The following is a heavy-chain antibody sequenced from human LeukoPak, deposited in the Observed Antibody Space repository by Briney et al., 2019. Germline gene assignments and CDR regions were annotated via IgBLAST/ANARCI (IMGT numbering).Heavy chain of an antibody. CDR3: ARGPPTGTFDY. D-gene: IGHD2-8*02. V-gene: IGHV1-18*04. CDR1: GYTFISYG. Sequence: AASVKVSCKASGYTFISYGISWMRQAPGQGLEWMGWISAYNGNTNYAQKLQGRVTMTTDTSTSTAYMELRSLRSDDTAVYYCARGPPTGTFDYWGQGTLVTVSS. CDR2: ISAYNGNT. J-gene: IGHJ4*02.